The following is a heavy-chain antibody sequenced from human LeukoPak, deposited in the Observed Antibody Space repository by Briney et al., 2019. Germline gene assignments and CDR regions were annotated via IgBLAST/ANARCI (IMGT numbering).Heavy chain of an antibody. CDR1: GFTFSSYA. CDR3: AKVMGPHYFDTSGSSRAFDY. J-gene: IGHJ4*02. CDR2: ISDSGGST. D-gene: IGHD3-22*01. V-gene: IGHV3-23*01. Sequence: GGSLRLSCAASGFTFSSYAMTWVRQAPGKGLKWVSGISDSGGSTHYADSVRGRFTISRDNSKNTLYLQMNSLRAEDTAVYHCAKVMGPHYFDTSGSSRAFDYWGQGALVTVSS.